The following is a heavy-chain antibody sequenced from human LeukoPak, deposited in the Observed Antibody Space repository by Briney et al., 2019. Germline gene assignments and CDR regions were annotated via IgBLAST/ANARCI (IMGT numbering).Heavy chain of an antibody. CDR2: IYYSGST. D-gene: IGHD2-15*01. Sequence: TLSLTCTVSGGSISSGDYYWSWIRQPPGKGLEWIGYIYYSGSTYYNPSLKSRVTISVDTSKNQFSLKLSSVTAADTAVYYCARSYCSGGSCYSFDYWGQGTQVTVSS. CDR1: GGSISSGDYY. J-gene: IGHJ4*02. V-gene: IGHV4-30-4*01. CDR3: ARSYCSGGSCYSFDY.